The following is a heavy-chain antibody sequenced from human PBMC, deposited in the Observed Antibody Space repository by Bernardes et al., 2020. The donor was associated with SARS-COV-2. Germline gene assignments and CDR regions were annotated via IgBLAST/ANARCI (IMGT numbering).Heavy chain of an antibody. D-gene: IGHD1-26*01. Sequence: GSLRLSCAASGFTFSNSWMHWVRQPPGTGLVWVSRINPDGSSTSYADSVKGRFTISRDNAKNTLYLQMNSLTAEDTAVYYCVRGEIRGVGAPRHWGQGTLVTVSS. V-gene: IGHV3-74*01. CDR1: GFTFSNSW. CDR2: INPDGSST. J-gene: IGHJ4*02. CDR3: VRGEIRGVGAPRH.